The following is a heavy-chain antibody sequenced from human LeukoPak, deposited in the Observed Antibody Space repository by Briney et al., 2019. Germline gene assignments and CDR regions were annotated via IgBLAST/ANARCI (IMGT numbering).Heavy chain of an antibody. D-gene: IGHD6-19*01. Sequence: ASVKVSCKASGYTFTGYYMHWVRQAPGQGLEWMGWINPNSGGTNYAQKFQGRVTMTRDTSISTAYMELSRLRSDDTAVYYCARDDAGGWYDDDYWGQGTLVTVSS. CDR1: GYTFTGYY. CDR3: ARDDAGGWYDDDY. J-gene: IGHJ4*02. CDR2: INPNSGGT. V-gene: IGHV1-2*02.